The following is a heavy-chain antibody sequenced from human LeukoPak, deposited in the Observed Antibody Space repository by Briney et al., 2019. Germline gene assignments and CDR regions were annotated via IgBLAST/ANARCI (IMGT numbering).Heavy chain of an antibody. CDR2: INHSGST. V-gene: IGHV4-34*01. CDR3: AGGAPGY. CDR1: GGSFSGYS. J-gene: IGHJ4*02. Sequence: SETLSLTCAVYGGSFSGYSWSWIRQPPGKGLEWIGEINHSGSTNYNPSLKSRLTISVDTSKNQFSLKLSSVTAADTAVYYCAGGAPGYWGQGTLVTVSS.